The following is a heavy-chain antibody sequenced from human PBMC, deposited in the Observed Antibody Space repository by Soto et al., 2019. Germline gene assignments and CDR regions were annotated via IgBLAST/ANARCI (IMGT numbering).Heavy chain of an antibody. Sequence: QVQLVQSGAEVKKPGSSVKVSCKASGGTFSSYAISWVRQAPGQGLEWMGGIIPIFGTANFAQKFQGRVTITADKSTSTAYMERSSLRSEDTAVYYCASPTREWLPPARDYYYGMDVWGQGTTVTVS. J-gene: IGHJ6*02. CDR1: GGTFSSYA. CDR3: ASPTREWLPPARDYYYGMDV. CDR2: IIPIFGTA. D-gene: IGHD3-3*01. V-gene: IGHV1-69*06.